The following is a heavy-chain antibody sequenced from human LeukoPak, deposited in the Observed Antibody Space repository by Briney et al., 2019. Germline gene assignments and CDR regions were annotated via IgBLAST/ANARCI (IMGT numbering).Heavy chain of an antibody. CDR3: ARDPSNSSGWKTWFDS. CDR1: GYTFTRHG. V-gene: IGHV1-18*01. D-gene: IGHD6-19*01. Sequence: ASVKVSCRASGYTFTRHGISWVRQAPGQGLEWMGWISGYNGDTNYAQRFQGRVTVTTDTSTSTAYMELRSLTSDDTAVYYCARDPSNSSGWKTWFDSWGQGTLVTVSS. CDR2: ISGYNGDT. J-gene: IGHJ5*01.